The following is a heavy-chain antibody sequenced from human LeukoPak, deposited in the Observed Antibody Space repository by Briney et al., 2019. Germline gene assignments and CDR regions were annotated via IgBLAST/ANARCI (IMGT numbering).Heavy chain of an antibody. CDR3: TRDRDSIAAGFDY. Sequence: GESLRLSCAASGFTSSGYSLNWVRQAPGKGLEWVSSISGSSIYIYYADSVKGRFTISRDNANKSLYLQMNSLRAEDTAVYYCTRDRDSIAAGFDYWGQGTLVTVSS. CDR2: ISGSSIYI. V-gene: IGHV3-21*01. J-gene: IGHJ4*02. CDR1: GFTSSGYS. D-gene: IGHD6-13*01.